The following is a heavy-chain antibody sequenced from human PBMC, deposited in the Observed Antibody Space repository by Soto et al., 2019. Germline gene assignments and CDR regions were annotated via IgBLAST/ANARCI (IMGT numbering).Heavy chain of an antibody. CDR1: GGSFSGYY. V-gene: IGHV4-34*01. J-gene: IGHJ6*02. CDR2: INHSGST. D-gene: IGHD6-13*01. CDR3: ARDNRVNIAAAGRYYYYYGMDV. Sequence: SETLSLTCAVYGGSFSGYYWSWIRQPPGKGLEWIGEINHSGSTNYNPSLKSRVTISVDTSKNQFSLKLSSVTAADTAVYYCARDNRVNIAAAGRYYYYYGMDVWGQGTTVT.